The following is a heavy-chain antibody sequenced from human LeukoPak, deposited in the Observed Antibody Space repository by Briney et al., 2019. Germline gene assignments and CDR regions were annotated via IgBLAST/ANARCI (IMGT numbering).Heavy chain of an antibody. V-gene: IGHV2-70*04. CDR2: IDWDDDK. CDR1: GFSLSTSGMR. D-gene: IGHD3-10*01. CDR3: ARMVRGADAFDI. Sequence: SGPALVKPPQTLTLTCTFSGFSLSTSGMRVSWIRQPPGKALEWLARIDWDDDKFYSTSLKTRLTISKDTSKNQVVLTMTNMDPVDTATYYCARMVRGADAFDIWGQGTVVTVSS. J-gene: IGHJ3*02.